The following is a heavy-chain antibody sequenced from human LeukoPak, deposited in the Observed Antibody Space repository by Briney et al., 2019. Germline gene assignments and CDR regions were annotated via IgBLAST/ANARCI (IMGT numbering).Heavy chain of an antibody. V-gene: IGHV4-31*03. CDR2: IYYSGST. Sequence: NPSETLSLTCTVSGGSISNGDHYWSWIRQHPGKGLEWIGHIYYSGSTYYNPSLKSRVSISVDTSKNQFSLKLSSVTAADTAVYYCARDSSPHYYDSSGDAFDIWGQGTMVTVSS. D-gene: IGHD3-22*01. CDR1: GGSISNGDHY. J-gene: IGHJ3*02. CDR3: ARDSSPHYYDSSGDAFDI.